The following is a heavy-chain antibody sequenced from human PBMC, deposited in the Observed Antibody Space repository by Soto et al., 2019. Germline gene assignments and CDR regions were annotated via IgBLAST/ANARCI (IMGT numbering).Heavy chain of an antibody. J-gene: IGHJ4*02. CDR2: ISPMFGAA. Sequence: QVQLVQSGAEMKKPGSSVKDSCQSSGGTFNTYAMNWVRQAPGQGPEWMGDISPMFGAANYAPKFQGRVTITADESTGTSYMQLSSLTSEDTALYGAREVQIHTPAFVYRGQGTLLTVSS. CDR3: AREVQIHTPAFVY. CDR1: GGTFNTYA. V-gene: IGHV1-69*19.